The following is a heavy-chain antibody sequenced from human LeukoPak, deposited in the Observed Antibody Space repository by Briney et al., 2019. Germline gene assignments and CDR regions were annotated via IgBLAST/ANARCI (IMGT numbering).Heavy chain of an antibody. Sequence: GGSLRLSCAASRFTFCDYDMRWVRQAPGQGLEWVSVISGSDSSTNYADSVKGRFTISRDNSKNTFNLQMNSLRAEDTAVYYCARRQAAAVNSFDSWGQGTLVTVSS. V-gene: IGHV3-23*01. D-gene: IGHD6-25*01. J-gene: IGHJ5*01. CDR2: ISGSDSST. CDR3: ARRQAAAVNSFDS. CDR1: RFTFCDYD.